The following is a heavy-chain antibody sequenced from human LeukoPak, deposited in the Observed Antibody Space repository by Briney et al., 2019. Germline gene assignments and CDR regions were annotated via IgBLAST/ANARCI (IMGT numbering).Heavy chain of an antibody. V-gene: IGHV4-31*03. CDR2: IYYSGST. Sequence: SETLSLTCTVSGGSISSGGYYWSWIRQHPGKGLEWIGYIYYSGSTYYIPSLKSRVTISVDTSKNQFSLKLSSVTAADTAVYYCARDNIVVVPAAGETYYYGMDVWGQGTTVTVSS. CDR1: GGSISSGGYY. CDR3: ARDNIVVVPAAGETYYYGMDV. J-gene: IGHJ6*02. D-gene: IGHD2-2*01.